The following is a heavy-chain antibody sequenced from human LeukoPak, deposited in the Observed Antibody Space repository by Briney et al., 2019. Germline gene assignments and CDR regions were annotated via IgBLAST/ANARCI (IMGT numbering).Heavy chain of an antibody. Sequence: PSETLSLTCTVSGGSISSYYWSWIRQPPGKGLEWIGYIYYSGSTNYNPSLKSRVTISVDTSKNQFSLKLSSVTAADTAVYYCAHCIAVAGTRYYYYMDVWGKGSTVTVSS. J-gene: IGHJ6*03. CDR3: AHCIAVAGTRYYYYMDV. V-gene: IGHV4-59*01. CDR2: IYYSGST. CDR1: GGSISSYY. D-gene: IGHD6-19*01.